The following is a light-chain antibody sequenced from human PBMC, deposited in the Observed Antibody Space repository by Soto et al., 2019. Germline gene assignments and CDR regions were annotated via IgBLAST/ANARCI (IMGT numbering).Light chain of an antibody. CDR3: CSYTSSGTPV. CDR1: SSNIGENY. Sequence: QSVLTQPPSVSAAPGQKVTISCSGSSSNIGENYVSWYRQHPGEAPKLMIYEVTNRPSGVSNRFSGSKSGNTASLTISGLQAEDEADYYCCSYTSSGTPVFGGGTKVTVL. J-gene: IGLJ3*02. V-gene: IGLV2-14*01. CDR2: EVT.